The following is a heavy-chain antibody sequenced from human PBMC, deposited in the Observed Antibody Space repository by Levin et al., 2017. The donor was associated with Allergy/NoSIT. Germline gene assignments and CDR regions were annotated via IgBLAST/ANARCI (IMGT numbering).Heavy chain of an antibody. CDR3: ASGPGYYYFDY. D-gene: IGHD3-9*01. CDR2: ISYDEGNNK. J-gene: IGHJ4*02. CDR1: GFAFSNYA. Sequence: GESLKISCVASGFAFSNYAMHWVRQAPGKGLEWVAMISYDEGNNKYYADSVKGRFTISRDNSKNTLYLQMNSLRPDDTAVYYCASGPGYYYFDYWGQGTLVTVSS. V-gene: IGHV3-30-3*02.